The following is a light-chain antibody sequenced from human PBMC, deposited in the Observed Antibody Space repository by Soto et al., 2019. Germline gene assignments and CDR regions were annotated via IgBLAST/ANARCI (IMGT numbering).Light chain of an antibody. J-gene: IGKJ2*02. V-gene: IGKV1-39*01. CDR2: AAS. Sequence: DIQMTQSPSSLSASVGDRVTITCRASQSISSYLNWYQQKPGKAPKLLIYAASSLQSGVPSRFSGSGSGTDFTLTISSLQPEDFATYYCQQSTVPLRTFGQGTKLEIK. CDR3: QQSTVPLRT. CDR1: QSISSY.